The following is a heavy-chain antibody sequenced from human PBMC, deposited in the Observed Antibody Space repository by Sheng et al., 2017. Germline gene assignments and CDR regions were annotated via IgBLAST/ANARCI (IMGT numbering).Heavy chain of an antibody. CDR3: IASPVWQKSD. Sequence: ESVGGLVNPGGSLRLSCVVSGFTFSNAWMNWVRQAPGKGLEWLGRIKTQNEGEATDYPAPVKGRFTISRDDSKNTVYLQINSLRPEDTAMYYCIASPVWQKSDWGQGTLVTVSS. CDR1: GFTFSNAW. CDR2: IKTQNEGEAT. V-gene: IGHV3-15*05. J-gene: IGHJ4*02.